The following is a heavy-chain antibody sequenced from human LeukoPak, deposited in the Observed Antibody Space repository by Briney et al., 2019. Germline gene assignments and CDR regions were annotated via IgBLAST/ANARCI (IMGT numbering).Heavy chain of an antibody. J-gene: IGHJ3*02. Sequence: SETLSLTCTVSGGSISSGGYYWSWIRQHPGKGLECIGYIYYSGSTYYNPSLKSRVTISVDTSKNQFSLKLSSVTAADTAVYYCQYYYDSNHAFDIWGQGTMVTVSS. D-gene: IGHD3-22*01. V-gene: IGHV4-31*03. CDR2: IYYSGST. CDR1: GGSISSGGYY. CDR3: QYYYDSNHAFDI.